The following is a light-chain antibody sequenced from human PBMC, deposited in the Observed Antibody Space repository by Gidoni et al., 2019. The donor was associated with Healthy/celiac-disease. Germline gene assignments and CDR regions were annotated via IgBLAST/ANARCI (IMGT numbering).Light chain of an antibody. Sequence: EIVLTQSPATLSLSPGEIVTLSCRASQSVDSDLAWYQQKPGQAPRLLIYDASKRDTGIPASFSGSGSGTDFTLTISSLEPEDFAVYYCQQRSNWPPLTFGGGTKVEIK. CDR3: QQRSNWPPLT. J-gene: IGKJ4*01. CDR1: QSVDSD. CDR2: DAS. V-gene: IGKV3-11*01.